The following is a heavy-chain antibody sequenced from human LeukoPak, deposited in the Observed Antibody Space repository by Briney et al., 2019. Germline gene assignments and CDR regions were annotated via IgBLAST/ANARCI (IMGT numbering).Heavy chain of an antibody. CDR2: ISAYNGNT. Sequence: ASVKVSCKASGYTFTVYYMHWVRQAPEQGLEWMGRISAYNGNTNYAQKLQGRVTMTTDTSTSTAYMELRSLRSDDTAVYYCARDDALVATGSFDYWGQGTLVTVSS. D-gene: IGHD5-12*01. V-gene: IGHV1-18*04. CDR1: GYTFTVYY. CDR3: ARDDALVATGSFDY. J-gene: IGHJ4*02.